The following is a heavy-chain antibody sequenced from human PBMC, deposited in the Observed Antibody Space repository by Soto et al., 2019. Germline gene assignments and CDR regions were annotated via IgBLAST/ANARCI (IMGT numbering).Heavy chain of an antibody. Sequence: ASVKVSCKASGYTFTGYYMHWVRQAPGQGLERMGWINPNSGGTNYAQKFQGWVTMNRDTSISTAYMELSRLRSDDTAVYYCARGQIAAAGPAAYYYYGMDVWGQGTTVTISS. J-gene: IGHJ6*02. CDR2: INPNSGGT. D-gene: IGHD6-13*01. CDR3: ARGQIAAAGPAAYYYYGMDV. CDR1: GYTFTGYY. V-gene: IGHV1-2*04.